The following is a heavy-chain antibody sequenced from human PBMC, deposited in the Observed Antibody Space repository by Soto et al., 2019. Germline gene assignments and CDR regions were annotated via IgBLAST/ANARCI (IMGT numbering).Heavy chain of an antibody. Sequence: QVQLEESGGGVVQPGRSLRLSCEASGFTFNTYSMHWVRQHPGKWLEWLAAIWYDGTQKYYADSLKGRFIISRDNSKKSLDLELNSLRAEDTAVYCCARAGGTTVTGLWHFDSWGQGTLVTVSS. CDR1: GFTFNTYS. V-gene: IGHV3-33*01. D-gene: IGHD4-17*01. CDR3: ARAGGTTVTGLWHFDS. J-gene: IGHJ4*02. CDR2: IWYDGTQK.